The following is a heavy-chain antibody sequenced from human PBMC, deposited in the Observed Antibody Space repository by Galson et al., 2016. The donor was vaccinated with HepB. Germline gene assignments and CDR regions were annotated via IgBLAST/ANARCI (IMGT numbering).Heavy chain of an antibody. CDR1: GYTFTNYG. Sequence: SVKVSCKASGYTFTNYGISWVRQAPGQVFEWMGWISAYNANTNYAQKLQGRVTMTTDTSTSTAYLELRSLTSGDTAVYYCARDPGWLRFIGNYDHYGLDVWGQGTTVSVSS. V-gene: IGHV1-18*01. J-gene: IGHJ6*02. D-gene: IGHD5-12*01. CDR3: ARDPGWLRFIGNYDHYGLDV. CDR2: ISAYNANT.